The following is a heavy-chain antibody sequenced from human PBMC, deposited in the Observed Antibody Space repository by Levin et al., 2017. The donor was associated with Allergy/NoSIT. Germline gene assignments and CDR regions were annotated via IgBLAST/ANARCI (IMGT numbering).Heavy chain of an antibody. CDR2: IGTPSAYI. CDR1: GFTFSSYS. D-gene: IGHD6-19*01. Sequence: GGSLRLSCAASGFTFSSYSMNWVRQAPGKGLEWVSSIGTPSAYIYYADSVKGRFTISRDNARNSLFLQMNSLRAEDTAVYYCARERYSSSDDAFDIWGRGTMVTVS. V-gene: IGHV3-21*01. J-gene: IGHJ3*02. CDR3: ARERYSSSDDAFDI.